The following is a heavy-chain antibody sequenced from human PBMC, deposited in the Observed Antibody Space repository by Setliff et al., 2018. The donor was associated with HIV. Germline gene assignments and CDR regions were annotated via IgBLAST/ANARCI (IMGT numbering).Heavy chain of an antibody. CDR2: IKSKDHGGTT. Sequence: PGGSLRLSCTGSGFRFGDYALNWVRQAPGKGPEWVALIKSKDHGGTTEYAASVKGRFSISRDDSKNTLYLQMNSLKSEDTAVYYCSTGHYSTCSWGQGTMVTVSS. J-gene: IGHJ3*01. D-gene: IGHD2-8*01. CDR3: STGHYSTCS. V-gene: IGHV3-15*01. CDR1: GFRFGDYA.